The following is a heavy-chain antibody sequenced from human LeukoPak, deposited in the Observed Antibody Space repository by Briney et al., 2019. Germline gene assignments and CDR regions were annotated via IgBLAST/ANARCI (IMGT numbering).Heavy chain of an antibody. CDR3: ARYTSMVAFHAHGFDI. D-gene: IGHD5-18*01. CDR1: GGSIISYY. CDR2: IYYSGST. V-gene: IGHV4-59*01. Sequence: PSETPSLTCTVSGGSIISYYWSWIRQSPGKGLEWIGYIYYSGSTSYNPSLKSRVTISVDTSKNQFSLKLRSVTTADTAIYYCARYTSMVAFHAHGFDIWGQGTLVTVSS. J-gene: IGHJ3*02.